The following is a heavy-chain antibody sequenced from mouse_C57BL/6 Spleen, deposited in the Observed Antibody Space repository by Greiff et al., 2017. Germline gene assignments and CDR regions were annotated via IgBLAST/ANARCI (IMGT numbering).Heavy chain of an antibody. CDR1: GYTFTSYG. J-gene: IGHJ4*01. V-gene: IGHV1-81*01. CDR3: ARFGNGAMDY. Sequence: QVHVKQSGAELARPGASVKLSCKASGYTFTSYGISWVKQRTGQGLEWIGEVYPRSGNTYYNEKFKGKATLTADKSSSTAYMELRSLTSEDSAVYFCARFGNGAMDYWGQGTSVTVSS. D-gene: IGHD2-1*01. CDR2: VYPRSGNT.